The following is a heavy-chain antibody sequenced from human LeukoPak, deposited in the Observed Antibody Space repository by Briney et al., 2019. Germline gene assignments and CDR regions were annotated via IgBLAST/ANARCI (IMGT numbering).Heavy chain of an antibody. CDR2: INTNTGNP. J-gene: IGHJ6*02. V-gene: IGHV7-4-1*02. CDR3: ARERKDYDFWSVSSDYYYGMDV. Sequence: ASVKVSCKASGYTVTSYYMHWVRQAPGQGLEWMGWINTNTGNPTYAQGFTGRFVFSLDTSVSTAYLQISSLKAEDTAVYYCARERKDYDFWSVSSDYYYGMDVWGQGTTVTVSS. D-gene: IGHD3-3*01. CDR1: GYTVTSYY.